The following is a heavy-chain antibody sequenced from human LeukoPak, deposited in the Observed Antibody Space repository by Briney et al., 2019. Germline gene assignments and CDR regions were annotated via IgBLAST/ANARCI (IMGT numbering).Heavy chain of an antibody. D-gene: IGHD6-6*01. Sequence: PGGSLRLSCAASGFTFSSYAMSWVRQAPGKGLEWVSDISGSGGTTYYADSVKGRFTISRDNSQNTLYLQMNSLRAEDTAVYYCAKAPEYDSYYFDYWGQGTLVTVSS. J-gene: IGHJ4*02. V-gene: IGHV3-23*01. CDR1: GFTFSSYA. CDR2: ISGSGGTT. CDR3: AKAPEYDSYYFDY.